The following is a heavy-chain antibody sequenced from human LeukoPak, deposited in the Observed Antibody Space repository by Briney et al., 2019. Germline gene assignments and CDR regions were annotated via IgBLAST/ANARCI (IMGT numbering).Heavy chain of an antibody. CDR2: ISHRGRT. CDR3: ARQRQWLVSYYYYYMDV. Sequence: SETLSLTCAVYGVSLSDYYWSWIRQSPGKGLEWIGEISHRGRTYYNPSLKSRVTISVHTSKNQFSLKLSSVTAADTAVYYCARQRQWLVSYYYYYMDVWGKGTTVTISS. D-gene: IGHD6-19*01. V-gene: IGHV4-34*01. J-gene: IGHJ6*03. CDR1: GVSLSDYY.